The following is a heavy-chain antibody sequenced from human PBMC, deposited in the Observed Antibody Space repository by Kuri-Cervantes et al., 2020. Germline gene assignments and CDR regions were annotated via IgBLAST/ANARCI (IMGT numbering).Heavy chain of an antibody. CDR2: ISYDGSNK. CDR1: GFTFSSYA. V-gene: IGHV3-30-3*01. Sequence: GGSLRLSCAASGFTFSSYAMHWVRQAPGKGLEWVAVISYDGSNKYYADSVKGRFTISRDNSRNTLYLQMNGLRAEDTAFYYCARQSPNSSSDYWGQGTLVTVSS. CDR3: ARQSPNSSSDY. D-gene: IGHD2-15*01. J-gene: IGHJ4*02.